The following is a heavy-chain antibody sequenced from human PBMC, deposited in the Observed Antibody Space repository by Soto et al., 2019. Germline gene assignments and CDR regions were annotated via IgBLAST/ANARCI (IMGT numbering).Heavy chain of an antibody. J-gene: IGHJ3*02. Sequence: QVQLVQSGAEVKKPGSSVKVSCKASGGTFSSYAISWVRQAPGQGLEWMGGIIPIFGTANYAQKFQGRVTITVDESTSTAYMELSSLRFEDTAVYYCASEAAAAAAFDIWGQGTMVTVSS. V-gene: IGHV1-69*12. CDR3: ASEAAAAAAFDI. CDR2: IIPIFGTA. D-gene: IGHD6-13*01. CDR1: GGTFSSYA.